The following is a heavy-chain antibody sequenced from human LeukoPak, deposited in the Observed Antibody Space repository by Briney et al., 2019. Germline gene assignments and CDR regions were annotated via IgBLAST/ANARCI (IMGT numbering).Heavy chain of an antibody. V-gene: IGHV1-2*02. CDR3: ARDRGGYDWDHLDY. Sequence: GASVKVSCKASGYTFTGYYMHWVRQAPGQGLEWMGWINPNSGGTNYAQKFQGRVTMTRDTSISTAYMELSRLRSDDTAVYYCARDRGGYDWDHLDYWGQGTLVTVSS. J-gene: IGHJ4*02. CDR2: INPNSGGT. CDR1: GYTFTGYY. D-gene: IGHD5-12*01.